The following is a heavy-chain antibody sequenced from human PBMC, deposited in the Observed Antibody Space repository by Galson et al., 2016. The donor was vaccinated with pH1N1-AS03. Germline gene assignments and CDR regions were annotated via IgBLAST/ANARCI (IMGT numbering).Heavy chain of an antibody. V-gene: IGHV2-5*02. CDR1: RFSLSTSGEG. Sequence: PALVKPTQTLTLTCTFSRFSLSTSGEGVGWIRQPPGKALEWLTLIHWDDDKRYSPSLRTRLTITKGTPKNQVPLTMTNMDPVDTATYFCVHRRRTITVASVFDYWGQGALVTVSS. D-gene: IGHD5-12*01. CDR2: IHWDDDK. CDR3: VHRRRTITVASVFDY. J-gene: IGHJ4*02.